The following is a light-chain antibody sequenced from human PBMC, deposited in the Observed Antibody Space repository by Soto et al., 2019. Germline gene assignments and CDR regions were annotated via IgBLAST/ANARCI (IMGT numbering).Light chain of an antibody. Sequence: EIVLTQSPGTLSLSPGERATLSCRASQSVSSSYLAWYQQKPGQAPRLLIYGASSRATGIPDRFSGSGSGTDLTLTISRLEPEDFAVYYCQQYGSSPPTFGQGTKV. CDR2: GAS. CDR1: QSVSSSY. V-gene: IGKV3-20*01. CDR3: QQYGSSPPT. J-gene: IGKJ1*01.